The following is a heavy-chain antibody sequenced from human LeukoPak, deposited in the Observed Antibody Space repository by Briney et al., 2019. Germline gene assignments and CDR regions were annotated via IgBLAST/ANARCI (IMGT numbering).Heavy chain of an antibody. CDR3: AKDRTVGASYWYFDL. J-gene: IGHJ2*01. CDR1: GLTYNRDW. CDR2: IKPDESRI. V-gene: IGHV3-7*03. Sequence: GGSLRLSCISPGLTYNRDWMGWLRQAPGKGLEWLAHIKPDESRIFYADSVKGRFAISRDSSKNTLFLHMNTLRAEDTAIYYCAKDRTVGASYWYFDLWGRGTLVTVSS. D-gene: IGHD1-26*01.